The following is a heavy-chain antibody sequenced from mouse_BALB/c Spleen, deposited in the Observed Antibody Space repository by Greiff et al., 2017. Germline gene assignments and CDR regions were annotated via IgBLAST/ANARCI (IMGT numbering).Heavy chain of an antibody. Sequence: EVQGVESGPGLVKPSQSLSLTCTVTGYSITSDYAWNWIRQFPGNKLEWMGYISYSGSTSYNPSLKSRISITRDTSKNQFFLQLNSVTTEDTATYYCATYWYFDVWGAGTTVTVSS. CDR3: ATYWYFDV. J-gene: IGHJ1*01. V-gene: IGHV3-2*02. CDR2: ISYSGST. CDR1: GYSITSDYA.